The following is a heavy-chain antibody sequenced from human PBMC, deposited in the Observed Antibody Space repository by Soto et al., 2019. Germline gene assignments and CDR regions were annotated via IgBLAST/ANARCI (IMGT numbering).Heavy chain of an antibody. CDR3: ARENYYDSSGYYG. D-gene: IGHD3-22*01. Sequence: QLQLQESGPGLVKPSETLSLTCTVSGGSISSSSYYWGWIRQPPGKGLEWIGSIYYSGSTYYNPSLKSRVTISVDTSKNQFSLKLSSVTAADTAVYYCARENYYDSSGYYGWGQGTLVTVSS. V-gene: IGHV4-39*01. CDR2: IYYSGST. J-gene: IGHJ4*02. CDR1: GGSISSSSYY.